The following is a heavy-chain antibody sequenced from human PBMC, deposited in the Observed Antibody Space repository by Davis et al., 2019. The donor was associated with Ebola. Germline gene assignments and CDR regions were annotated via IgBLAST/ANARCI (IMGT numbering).Heavy chain of an antibody. CDR1: GFTFSSYG. J-gene: IGHJ4*02. CDR2: ISYGGSNK. V-gene: IGHV3-30*03. D-gene: IGHD5-18*01. CDR3: ARSTAMVR. Sequence: PGGSLRLSCAASGFTFSSYGMHWVRQAPGKGLEWVAVISYGGSNKYYADSVKGRFTISRDNSKNTLYLQMNSLRAEDTAVYYCARSTAMVRWGQGTLVTVSS.